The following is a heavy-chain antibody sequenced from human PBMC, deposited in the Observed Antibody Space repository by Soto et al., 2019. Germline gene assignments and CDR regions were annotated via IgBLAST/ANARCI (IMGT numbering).Heavy chain of an antibody. CDR3: ASGPYYYDSSVYYYIDY. CDR2: IYYSGST. V-gene: IGHV4-30-4*01. D-gene: IGHD3-22*01. Sequence: SETLSLTCTVSGGSISSGDYYWSWIRQPPGKGLEWIGYIYYSGSTYYNPSLKSRVTISVDTSKNQFSLKLSSVTAADTAVYYCASGPYYYDSSVYYYIDYWGQGTLVTVTS. J-gene: IGHJ4*02. CDR1: GGSISSGDYY.